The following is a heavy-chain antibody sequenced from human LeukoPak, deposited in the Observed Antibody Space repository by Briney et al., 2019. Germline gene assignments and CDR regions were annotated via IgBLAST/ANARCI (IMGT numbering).Heavy chain of an antibody. CDR2: ISGSGGST. Sequence: PGGSLRLSCAASGFTFSSYAMSWVRQAPGKGLEWVSAISGSGGSTYYADSVKGRFTISRDNSKNTLYLQMNSLRAEDTAVYYCAKRPPARPSSSYYFDYWGQGTLVTVSS. D-gene: IGHD6-6*01. J-gene: IGHJ4*02. CDR1: GFTFSSYA. V-gene: IGHV3-23*01. CDR3: AKRPPARPSSSYYFDY.